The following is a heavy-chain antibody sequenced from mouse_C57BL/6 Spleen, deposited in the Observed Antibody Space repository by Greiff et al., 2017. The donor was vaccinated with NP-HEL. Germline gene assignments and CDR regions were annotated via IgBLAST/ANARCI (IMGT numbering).Heavy chain of an antibody. CDR1: GYTFTSYW. Sequence: VQLQQPGAELVKPGASVKMSCKASGYTFTSYWITWVKQRPGQGLEWIGDIYPGSGSTNYNEKFKSKATLTVDTSSSTAYMQLSSLTSEDSAVYYCARVYYDYGSYAYWGQGTLVTVSA. CDR3: ARVYYDYGSYAY. V-gene: IGHV1-55*01. J-gene: IGHJ3*01. CDR2: IYPGSGST. D-gene: IGHD2-4*01.